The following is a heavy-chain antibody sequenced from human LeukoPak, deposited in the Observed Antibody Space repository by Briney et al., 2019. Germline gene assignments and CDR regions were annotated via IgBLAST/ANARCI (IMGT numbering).Heavy chain of an antibody. CDR2: INPNSGAT. J-gene: IGHJ3*02. D-gene: IGHD2-15*01. V-gene: IGHV1-2*02. CDR3: ARGGEIVVVVATPPFGI. Sequence: ASVKVSCKASGYTFTGYYMHWVRQAPGQGLEYMGWINPNSGATKYAQNFQGRVTMTRDTSISTAYMELSSLRSDDTAVYYCARGGEIVVVVATPPFGIWGQGTLVTVSS. CDR1: GYTFTGYY.